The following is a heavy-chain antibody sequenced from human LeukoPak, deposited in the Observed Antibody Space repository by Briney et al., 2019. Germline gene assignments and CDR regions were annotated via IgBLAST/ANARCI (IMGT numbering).Heavy chain of an antibody. J-gene: IGHJ4*02. Sequence: GGSLRLSCAASGFTFDDYPMHWVRQAPGKGLEWISGISWNSGSIGYADSVKGRFTISRDSAKNSLYLQMNSLRAEDTALYYCAKDISPRYNWMIGYFDYWGQGTLVTVSS. V-gene: IGHV3-9*01. D-gene: IGHD1-20*01. CDR2: ISWNSGSI. CDR3: AKDISPRYNWMIGYFDY. CDR1: GFTFDDYP.